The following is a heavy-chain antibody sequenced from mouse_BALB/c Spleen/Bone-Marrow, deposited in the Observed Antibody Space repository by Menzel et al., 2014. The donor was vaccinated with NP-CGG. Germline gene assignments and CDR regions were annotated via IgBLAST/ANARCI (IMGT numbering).Heavy chain of an antibody. D-gene: IGHD2-10*02. CDR2: IWGGGST. CDR3: ARRPYGNAMDY. V-gene: IGHV2-6-4*01. J-gene: IGHJ4*01. Sequence: VKLQESGPGLVAPSQSLSITCTVSGFSLSRYSVHWVRQPPGKGLEWLRMIWGGGSTDYNSALKSRLSISKDNSKSQVFLKMNSLQTDDTAMYYCARRPYGNAMDYWGQGTSVTVSS. CDR1: GFSLSRYS.